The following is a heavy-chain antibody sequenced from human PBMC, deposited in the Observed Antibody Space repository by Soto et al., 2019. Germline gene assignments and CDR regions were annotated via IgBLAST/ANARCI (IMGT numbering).Heavy chain of an antibody. D-gene: IGHD4-17*01. CDR2: ISSSSSTI. CDR1: GFTFSSYS. Sequence: PGGSLRLSCAASGFTFSSYSMNWVRQAPGKGLEWVSYISSSSSTIYYADSVKGRFTISRDNAKNSLYLQMNSLRAEDTAVYYCARENNYGDYDAFDIWGQGTMVTVSS. V-gene: IGHV3-48*01. CDR3: ARENNYGDYDAFDI. J-gene: IGHJ3*02.